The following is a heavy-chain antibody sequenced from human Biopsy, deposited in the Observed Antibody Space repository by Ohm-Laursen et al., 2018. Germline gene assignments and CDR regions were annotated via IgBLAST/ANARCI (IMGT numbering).Heavy chain of an antibody. D-gene: IGHD3-10*01. V-gene: IGHV3-9*01. CDR3: ARDTGTMVRGVLYQ. Sequence: SLRLSCAASGFRFDDYAMHWVRQVPGKGLEWVSGIKWNSGKIDYADSVKGRFTISRDNAKNSLYPHVNSLRTEDSAFYYCARDTGTMVRGVLYQWGQGTQVTVSS. CDR2: IKWNSGKI. CDR1: GFRFDDYA. J-gene: IGHJ4*02.